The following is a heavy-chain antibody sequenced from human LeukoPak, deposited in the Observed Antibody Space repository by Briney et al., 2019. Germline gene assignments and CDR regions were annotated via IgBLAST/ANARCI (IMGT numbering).Heavy chain of an antibody. J-gene: IGHJ4*02. CDR3: ARTGGYSYSFDY. D-gene: IGHD5-18*01. Sequence: ESGPTLVNPTPTLTLTCTFSGFSLSTSGMRVSWIRQPPGKALEWLARIDWDDDKFYSTSLKTRLTISKDTSKNQVVLTMTNMDPVDTATYYCARTGGYSYSFDYWGQGTLVTVSS. CDR1: GFSLSTSGMR. V-gene: IGHV2-70*04. CDR2: IDWDDDK.